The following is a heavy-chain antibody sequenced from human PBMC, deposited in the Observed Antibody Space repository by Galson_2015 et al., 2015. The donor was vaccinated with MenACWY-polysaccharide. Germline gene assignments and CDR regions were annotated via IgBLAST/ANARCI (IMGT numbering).Heavy chain of an antibody. CDR3: ARDRPDSGPGPFDY. D-gene: IGHD1-26*01. V-gene: IGHV3-48*02. Sequence: SLRLSCAASGFTFSSYSMDWVRQAPGKGLEWLSYIHATGNTINYADSVKGRFTISRDNAENAVYLQMNSLRDDDTAVYYCARDRPDSGPGPFDYWGQGTLVTVSS. J-gene: IGHJ4*02. CDR2: IHATGNTI. CDR1: GFTFSSYS.